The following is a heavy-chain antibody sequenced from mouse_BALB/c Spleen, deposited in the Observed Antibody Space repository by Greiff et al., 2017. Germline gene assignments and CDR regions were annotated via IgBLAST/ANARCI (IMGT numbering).Heavy chain of an antibody. J-gene: IGHJ2*01. Sequence: VQLQQSGGDLVKPGGSLKLSCAASGFTFSSYGMSWVRQTPDKRLEWVATISSGGSYTYYPDSVKGRFTISRDNAKNTLYLQMSSLKSEDTAMYYCARRGWLLLDYWGQGTTLTVSS. D-gene: IGHD2-3*01. CDR1: GFTFSSYG. CDR2: ISSGGSYT. V-gene: IGHV5-6*01. CDR3: ARRGWLLLDY.